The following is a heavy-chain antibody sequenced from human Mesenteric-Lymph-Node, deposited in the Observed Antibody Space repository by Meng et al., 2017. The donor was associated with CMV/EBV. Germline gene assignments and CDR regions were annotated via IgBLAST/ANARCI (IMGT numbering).Heavy chain of an antibody. D-gene: IGHD3-22*01. J-gene: IGHJ3*01. CDR2: ISGSGGST. CDR3: AKGVTSGSPYRAFDL. V-gene: IGHV3-23*01. CDR1: GFTFTSYG. Sequence: GESLKISCAASGFTFTSYGMHWVRQAPGKGLEWASAISGSGGSTYYADSVKGRFTISRDNSKNTLYLQMNSLRAEDTAVYYCAKGVTSGSPYRAFDLLGQGTKVTVSS.